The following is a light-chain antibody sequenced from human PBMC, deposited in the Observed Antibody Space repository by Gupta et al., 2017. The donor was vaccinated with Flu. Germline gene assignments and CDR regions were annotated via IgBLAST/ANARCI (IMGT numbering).Light chain of an antibody. Sequence: QSVLTQPPSVSAAPGQKVTISSSGSSPNIGNNYVSWYQQLPGTAPNLLLYENNKRPSGTPARFSGSKSGTSATLGITGLQTGDEADYYCGTWDSSLSYNYVFGTGTKVTVL. V-gene: IGLV1-51*02. CDR1: SPNIGNNY. CDR2: ENN. CDR3: GTWDSSLSYNYV. J-gene: IGLJ1*01.